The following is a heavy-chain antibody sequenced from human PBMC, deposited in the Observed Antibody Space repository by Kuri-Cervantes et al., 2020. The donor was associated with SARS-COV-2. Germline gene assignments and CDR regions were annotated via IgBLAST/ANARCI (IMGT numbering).Heavy chain of an antibody. V-gene: IGHV1-18*01. D-gene: IGHD2-2*01. J-gene: IGHJ6*03. CDR1: GGTFSSYA. Sequence: ASVKVSCKASGGTFSSYAISWVRQAPGQGLEWMGGISAYNGNTNYAQKLQGRVTMTTDTSTSTAYMELRSLRSDDTAVYYCARDGVVVVPAAIGVGALPFGPALYYYYYMDVWGKGTTVTVSS. CDR3: ARDGVVVVPAAIGVGALPFGPALYYYYYMDV. CDR2: ISAYNGNT.